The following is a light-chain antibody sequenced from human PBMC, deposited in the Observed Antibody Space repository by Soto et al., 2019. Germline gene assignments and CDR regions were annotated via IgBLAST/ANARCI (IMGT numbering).Light chain of an antibody. CDR2: GDT. CDR1: SSNIGAGKH. J-gene: IGLJ3*02. V-gene: IGLV1-40*01. Sequence: QPVLTQPPSVSGAPGQRVTISCTGSSSNIGAGKHVHWYQQLPGRAPKLLIYGDTNRPSGVPDRFSASKSGTSASLAITGLQAEDEADYHCQSYDRGLSASVFGGGTKLTVL. CDR3: QSYDRGLSASV.